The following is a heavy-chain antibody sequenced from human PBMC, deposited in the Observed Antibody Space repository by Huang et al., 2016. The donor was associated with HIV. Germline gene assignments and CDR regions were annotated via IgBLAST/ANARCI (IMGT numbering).Heavy chain of an antibody. V-gene: IGHV1-18*04. CDR3: ARGVPALGIRGRYYFDS. CDR2: MSGYSGNR. J-gene: IGHJ4*02. CDR1: GYNFVSYP. Sequence: QVHLVQSGAEVKKPGASVRVSCKTSGYNFVSYPIAWGRQAPGQGVEWMGWMSGYSGNRNSAHNFQVIVSMTTDRSTSTAYMELRSLSPDDTAVYYCARGVPALGIRGRYYFDSWGQGTLVTVSS. D-gene: IGHD7-27*01.